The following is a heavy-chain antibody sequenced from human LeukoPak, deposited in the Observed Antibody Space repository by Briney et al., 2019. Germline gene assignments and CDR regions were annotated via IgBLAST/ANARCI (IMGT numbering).Heavy chain of an antibody. CDR2: IIPILGIA. CDR1: GGTFSSYA. CDR3: ASVEYSSSSWFDP. J-gene: IGHJ5*02. V-gene: IGHV1-69*04. Sequence: ASVKVSCKASGGTFSSYAISWVRQAPGQGLEWMGRIIPILGIANYAQKFQGRVTITADKSTSTAYMELSSLRSEDTAVYYCASVEYSSSSWFDPWGQGTLVTVSS. D-gene: IGHD6-6*01.